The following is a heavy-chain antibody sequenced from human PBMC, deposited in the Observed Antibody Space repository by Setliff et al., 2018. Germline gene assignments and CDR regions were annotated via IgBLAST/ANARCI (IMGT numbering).Heavy chain of an antibody. D-gene: IGHD3-22*01. CDR3: ARQARGYYYDSSGYYGASPGYYYMDV. J-gene: IGHJ6*03. V-gene: IGHV5-51*01. CDR2: IYPGDSDT. Sequence: GESLKISCKGSGYRFTSYWIGWVRQMPGKGLEWMGIIYPGDSDTRYSPSFQGQVTISADKSISTAYLQWSSLKASDTAMYYCARQARGYYYDSSGYYGASPGYYYMDVWGKGTTVTVSS. CDR1: GYRFTSYW.